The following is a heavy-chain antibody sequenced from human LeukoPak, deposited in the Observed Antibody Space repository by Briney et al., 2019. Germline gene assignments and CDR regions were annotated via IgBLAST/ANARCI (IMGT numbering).Heavy chain of an antibody. CDR1: GGSISSYY. Sequence: SETLSLTCTVSGGSISSYYWSWIRQPPGKGLEWIGYIYYSGSTNYNPSLKSRVTISVDTSKNQFSLKLSSVTAADTAVYYCARLGIWFGLVVADYYFDYWGQGTLVTVSS. D-gene: IGHD3-10*01. J-gene: IGHJ4*02. CDR2: IYYSGST. V-gene: IGHV4-59*01. CDR3: ARLGIWFGLVVADYYFDY.